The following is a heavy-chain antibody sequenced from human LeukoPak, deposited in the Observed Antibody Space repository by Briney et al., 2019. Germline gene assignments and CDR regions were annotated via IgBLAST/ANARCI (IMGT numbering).Heavy chain of an antibody. Sequence: PGGSLRLSCAASGFTVSSSYMSWVRQAPGKGLEWVSVIENEDTKYYADSVTGRFSISRDISKNTVYLQMNSLRAEDTAVYYCAKDLRYGDQKGGQGTLVTVSS. CDR1: GFTVSSSY. CDR2: IENEDTK. J-gene: IGHJ4*02. D-gene: IGHD4-17*01. CDR3: AKDLRYGDQK. V-gene: IGHV3-66*01.